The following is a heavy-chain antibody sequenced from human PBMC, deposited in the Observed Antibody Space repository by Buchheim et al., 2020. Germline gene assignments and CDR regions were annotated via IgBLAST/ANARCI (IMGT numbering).Heavy chain of an antibody. CDR1: GFTFSSYW. CDR3: ASESHGDYDY. D-gene: IGHD4-17*01. J-gene: IGHJ4*02. Sequence: EVQLVESGGGLVQPGGSLRLSCAASGFTFSSYWMHWVRQAPGKGLVWVSRNNSDGSSTSHADSVKGRFTISRDNAKNTLHLQMNNLSAEDTAVYYCASESHGDYDYWGQGTL. V-gene: IGHV3-74*01. CDR2: NNSDGSST.